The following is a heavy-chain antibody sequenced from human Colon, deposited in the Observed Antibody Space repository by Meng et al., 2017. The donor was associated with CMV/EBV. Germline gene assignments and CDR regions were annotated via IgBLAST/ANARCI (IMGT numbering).Heavy chain of an antibody. Sequence: GESLKISCAASGFIFSDYAMHWVRRPPGKGLEWVAIIWHDGSHKYYADSVKGRFSISRDNSKNTMSLQLNSLRSEGTAVYYCARDPRNWGLTPWGQGTLVTVSS. CDR1: GFIFSDYA. V-gene: IGHV3-30*02. J-gene: IGHJ5*02. D-gene: IGHD7-27*01. CDR2: IWHDGSHK. CDR3: ARDPRNWGLTP.